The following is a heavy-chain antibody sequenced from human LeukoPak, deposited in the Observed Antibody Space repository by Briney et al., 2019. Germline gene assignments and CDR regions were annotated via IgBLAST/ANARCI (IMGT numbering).Heavy chain of an antibody. D-gene: IGHD5-24*01. J-gene: IGHJ4*02. Sequence: GESLKISCKGSGYSFTSYWISWVRQMPGKGLEWMGRIDPSDSYTNYSPSFQGHVTIPADKSISTAYLQWSSLKASDTAMYYCARLQVEMATAVDYWGQGTLVTVSS. CDR1: GYSFTSYW. CDR2: IDPSDSYT. CDR3: ARLQVEMATAVDY. V-gene: IGHV5-10-1*01.